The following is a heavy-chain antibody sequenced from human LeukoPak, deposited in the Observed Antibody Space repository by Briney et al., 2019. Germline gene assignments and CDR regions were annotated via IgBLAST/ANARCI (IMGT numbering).Heavy chain of an antibody. CDR2: ISGSGTNT. J-gene: IGHJ4*02. V-gene: IGHV3-23*01. CDR1: GFTFSNYA. CDR3: AIGVSAWLFDH. Sequence: PGGSLRLSCGVSGFTFSNYAMSWVRQAPGKGLEWVSGISGSGTNTYHADSVKGRFTISRDNSKNTLYLQMNSLRAEDTAVYYCAIGVSAWLFDHWGQGTLVTVSS. D-gene: IGHD6-19*01.